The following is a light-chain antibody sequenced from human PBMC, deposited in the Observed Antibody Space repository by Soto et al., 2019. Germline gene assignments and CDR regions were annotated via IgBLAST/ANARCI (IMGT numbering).Light chain of an antibody. J-gene: IGKJ1*01. CDR2: WAS. V-gene: IGKV4-1*01. CDR1: QSVLYSSNNKNY. Sequence: DIVMTQSPDSLAVSLGERATINCKSSQSVLYSSNNKNYLAWYQQKPGQPPTLLIYWASTRESGVPDRFSGSGSGTDFTLTISSLQAEDVAVYYCQQYYSTPQTFGQGTKVEIK. CDR3: QQYYSTPQT.